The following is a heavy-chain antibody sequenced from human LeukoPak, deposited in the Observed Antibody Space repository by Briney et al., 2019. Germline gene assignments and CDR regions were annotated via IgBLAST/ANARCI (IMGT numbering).Heavy chain of an antibody. CDR1: GFTFSSYG. Sequence: PGGSLRLSCAASGFTFSSYGMHWVRQAPGKGLEWVAVIWYDGSNKFYADSVKGRFTISRDNSKNTLYLQMNSLRAEDTAVYYCAVSGDGHNYFDYWGQETLVTVSS. CDR3: AVSGDGHNYFDY. CDR2: IWYDGSNK. D-gene: IGHD5-24*01. V-gene: IGHV3-33*01. J-gene: IGHJ4*02.